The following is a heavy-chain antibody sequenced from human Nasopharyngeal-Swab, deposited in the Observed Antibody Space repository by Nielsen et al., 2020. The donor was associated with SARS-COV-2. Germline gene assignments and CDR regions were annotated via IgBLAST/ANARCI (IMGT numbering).Heavy chain of an antibody. CDR1: GYTFTSYA. CDR3: ARVSYDILTGYWGFDY. V-gene: IGHV7-4-1*02. D-gene: IGHD3-9*01. Sequence: ASVKVSCEASGYTFTSYAMNWVRQAPGQGLEWMGWINTNTGNPTYAQGFTGRFVFSLDTSVSTAYLQISSLKAEDTAVYYCARVSYDILTGYWGFDYWGQGTLVTVSS. CDR2: INTNTGNP. J-gene: IGHJ4*02.